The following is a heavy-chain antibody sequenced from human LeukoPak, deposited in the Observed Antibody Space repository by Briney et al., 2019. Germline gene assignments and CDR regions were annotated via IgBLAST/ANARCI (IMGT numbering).Heavy chain of an antibody. CDR1: GFIFSSYW. CDR2: INSDGRST. J-gene: IGHJ4*02. V-gene: IGHV3-74*01. D-gene: IGHD4-17*01. Sequence: PGGSLRLSCAVSGFIFSSYWMHWVRQAPGKGLVWVSRINSDGRSTIYADSVKGRFTISRDNARNTLYLQMNSLRAEDTAVYYCARANGDLWVDYWGQGTLVTVSS. CDR3: ARANGDLWVDY.